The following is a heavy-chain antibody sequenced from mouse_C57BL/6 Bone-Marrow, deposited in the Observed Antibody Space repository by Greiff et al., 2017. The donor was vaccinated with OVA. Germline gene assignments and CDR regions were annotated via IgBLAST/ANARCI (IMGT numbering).Heavy chain of an antibody. J-gene: IGHJ1*03. CDR1: GYTFTTYP. Sequence: VMLVESGAELVKPGASVKMSCKASGYTFTTYPIEWMKQNHGKSLEWIGNFHPYNDDTKYNEKFKGKATLTVEKSSSTVYLELSRLTSDDSAVYYCARRWLPYWYFDVWGTGTTVTVSS. V-gene: IGHV1-47*01. CDR2: FHPYNDDT. CDR3: ARRWLPYWYFDV. D-gene: IGHD2-3*01.